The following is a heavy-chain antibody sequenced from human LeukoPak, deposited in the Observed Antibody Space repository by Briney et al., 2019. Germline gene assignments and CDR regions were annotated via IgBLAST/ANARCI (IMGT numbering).Heavy chain of an antibody. J-gene: IGHJ3*02. CDR2: IYTSGST. Sequence: PSETLSLTCAVSGGSISSGSYYWSWIRQPAGKGLEWIGRIYTSGSTNYNPSLKSRVTISVDTSKNQFSLKLSSVTAADTAVYYCARFSTNYCSSTSCLSHDAFDIWGQGTMVTVSS. CDR1: GGSISSGSYY. V-gene: IGHV4-61*02. CDR3: ARFSTNYCSSTSCLSHDAFDI. D-gene: IGHD2-2*01.